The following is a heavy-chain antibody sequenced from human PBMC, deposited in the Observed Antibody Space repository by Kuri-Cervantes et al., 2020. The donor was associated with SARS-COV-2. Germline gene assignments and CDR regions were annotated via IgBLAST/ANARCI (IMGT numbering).Heavy chain of an antibody. CDR1: GYTFTSYG. CDR2: ISAYNGNT. CDR3: ATTPAYCGGDCYTNWFDP. Sequence: ASVKVSCKASGYTFTSYGISWVRQAPGQGLEWMGWISAYNGNTNYAQKFQGRVTMTEDTSTDTAYMELSSLRSEDTAVYYCATTPAYCGGDCYTNWFDPWGQGTLVTVSS. V-gene: IGHV1-18*01. D-gene: IGHD2-21*02. J-gene: IGHJ5*02.